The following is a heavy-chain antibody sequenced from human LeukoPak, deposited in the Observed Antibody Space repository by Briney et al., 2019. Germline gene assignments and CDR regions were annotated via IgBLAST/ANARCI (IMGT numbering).Heavy chain of an antibody. D-gene: IGHD2-21*01. Sequence: PSETLCLTCTVSGGSMCNYYWAWIRQPAGKGLEWIGRVYSSGSTNYNTSLKSRVTMSVLTYKSQFSLTLNSVTAADSAVYFCAREVMTASPHFDYWGQGTLVTVSS. J-gene: IGHJ4*02. CDR1: GGSMCNYY. CDR2: VYSSGST. CDR3: AREVMTASPHFDY. V-gene: IGHV4-4*07.